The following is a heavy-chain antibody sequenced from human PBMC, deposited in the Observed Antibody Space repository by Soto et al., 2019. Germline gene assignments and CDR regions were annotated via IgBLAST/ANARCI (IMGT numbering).Heavy chain of an antibody. Sequence: EVQLLESGGGLVQPGGSLRLSCAASGFTFSSYAMNWVRQAPGKGLEWVSVISGSGGSTYYADSVKGRFTISRDNSKNTLYLQMNSLRAEDTAVYYCATRNYGSEFDYWGQGTLVTVSS. CDR2: ISGSGGST. CDR3: ATRNYGSEFDY. D-gene: IGHD3-10*01. J-gene: IGHJ4*02. CDR1: GFTFSSYA. V-gene: IGHV3-23*01.